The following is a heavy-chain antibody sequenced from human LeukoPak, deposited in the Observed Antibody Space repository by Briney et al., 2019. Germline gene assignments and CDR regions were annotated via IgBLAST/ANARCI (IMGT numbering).Heavy chain of an antibody. J-gene: IGHJ4*02. CDR1: GFTFNNYG. D-gene: IGHD6-13*01. V-gene: IGHV3-30*18. Sequence: GGSLRLSCAASGFTFNNYGIHYVRQAPGKGLEWVAVISDDGRHKNYADSVKGRFTISRDISNNTLYLQMNSLRVEDTGVYYCAKDRETTASGTFDYWGQGTLVTVSS. CDR2: ISDDGRHK. CDR3: AKDRETTASGTFDY.